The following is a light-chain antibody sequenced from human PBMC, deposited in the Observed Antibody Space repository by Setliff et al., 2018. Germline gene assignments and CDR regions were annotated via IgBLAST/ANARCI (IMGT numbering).Light chain of an antibody. Sequence: QSALTQPASVSGSPGQPITISCSGTSSDVGSYDFVSWYQQHPAKAPKLIIYDVTNRPSGVPNRFSGSKAGNTASLTISGLQAEDEADYYCSAYTSSSTYVFGTGTKVTVL. CDR1: SSDVGSYDF. CDR2: DVT. V-gene: IGLV2-14*03. CDR3: SAYTSSSTYV. J-gene: IGLJ1*01.